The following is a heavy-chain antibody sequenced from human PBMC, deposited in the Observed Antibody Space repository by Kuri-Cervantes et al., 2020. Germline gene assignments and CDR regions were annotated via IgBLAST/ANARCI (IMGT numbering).Heavy chain of an antibody. J-gene: IGHJ6*02. Sequence: GGSLRLSFTASGFTFSSYGLHWVRQAPGKGLEWMAVISYDETNKQYADSMKGRVTVSRDNSKAAVYLQINSLRVEDTAIYYCAKDLGRYYYQGLDVWGQGTTVTVSS. CDR3: AKDLGRYYYQGLDV. CDR1: GFTFSSYG. CDR2: ISYDETNK. V-gene: IGHV3-30*18. D-gene: IGHD3-10*01.